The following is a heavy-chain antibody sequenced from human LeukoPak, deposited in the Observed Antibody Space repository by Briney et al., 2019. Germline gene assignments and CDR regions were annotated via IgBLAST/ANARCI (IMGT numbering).Heavy chain of an antibody. D-gene: IGHD3-10*01. V-gene: IGHV1-24*01. Sequence: ASVKVSCKVSGYTLTELSMHWVRQAPGKGLEWMGGFDPEDGETIYAQKFQGRVTMTEDTSTDTACMELSSLRSEDTAVYYCATLLNYYGSGSYPRWGQGTLVTVSS. CDR2: FDPEDGET. J-gene: IGHJ4*02. CDR1: GYTLTELS. CDR3: ATLLNYYGSGSYPR.